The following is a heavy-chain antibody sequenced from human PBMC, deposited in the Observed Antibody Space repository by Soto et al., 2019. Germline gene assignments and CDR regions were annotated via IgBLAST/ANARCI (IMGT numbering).Heavy chain of an antibody. Sequence: QVQLQESGPGLVKPSETLSLTCTVSGGSISSYYWSWIRQPPGKGLEWIGYIYYSGSTNYNPSLKSRVTISVDTSKNQFSLKLSSVTAADTAVYYCAREGDYEDAFDIWGQGTMVTVSS. CDR3: AREGDYEDAFDI. D-gene: IGHD4-17*01. CDR2: IYYSGST. J-gene: IGHJ3*02. V-gene: IGHV4-59*01. CDR1: GGSISSYY.